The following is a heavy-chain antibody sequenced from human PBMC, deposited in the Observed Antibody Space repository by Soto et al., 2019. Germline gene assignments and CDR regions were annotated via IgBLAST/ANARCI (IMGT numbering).Heavy chain of an antibody. CDR1: GYTFSSYG. D-gene: IGHD3-9*01. CDR3: ATGQHYDILTGIPIPWFDP. Sequence: ASVKVSCKASGYTFSSYGISWVRQAPGEGLEWMGWSSGNSGDTKSAQKAQGRVTMTEDTSTDTAYMELSSLRSDDTAVYYCATGQHYDILTGIPIPWFDPWGQGTLVTVSS. V-gene: IGHV1-18*01. J-gene: IGHJ5*02. CDR2: SSGNSGDT.